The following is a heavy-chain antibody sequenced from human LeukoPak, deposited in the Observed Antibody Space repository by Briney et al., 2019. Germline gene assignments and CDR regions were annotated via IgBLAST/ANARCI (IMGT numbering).Heavy chain of an antibody. Sequence: KSGGSLRLSCAASGFTFSDYSMNWVRQAPGKGLEWVSSISSASSYISYADSVKGRFTVSRDNAKNSLYLQMNNLRAEDTAVYYCARENWSGYYIPGWGNNWFDPWGQGTLVTVSS. CDR1: GFTFSDYS. CDR3: ARENWSGYYIPGWGNNWFDP. CDR2: ISSASSYI. D-gene: IGHD3-3*01. V-gene: IGHV3-21*01. J-gene: IGHJ5*02.